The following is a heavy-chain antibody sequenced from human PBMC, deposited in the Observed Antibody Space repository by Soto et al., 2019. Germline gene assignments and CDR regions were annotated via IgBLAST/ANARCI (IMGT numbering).Heavy chain of an antibody. D-gene: IGHD3-3*01. V-gene: IGHV1-18*01. CDR1: VYTFTSYG. CDR2: ISAYNGNT. J-gene: IGHJ6*03. CDR3: ARLLRSYYYYMDV. Sequence: ASVKVSCKASVYTFTSYGISWVRQAPGQGLEWMGWISAYNGNTNYAQKLQGRVTISADKSISTAYLQWSSLKASDTAMYYCARLLRSYYYYMDVWGKGTTVTVSS.